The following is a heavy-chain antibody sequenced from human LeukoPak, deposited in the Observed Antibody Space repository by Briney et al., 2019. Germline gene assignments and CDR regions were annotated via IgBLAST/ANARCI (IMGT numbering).Heavy chain of an antibody. CDR2: IHAGGGST. Sequence: PGGSLRLSCAASGFTFTDHAMSWVRQTPGKGLEWVSSIHAGGGSTLYADSMKGRFTISRDNSKNTLFLQMNSLRADDTGLYFCAYYDSSGYYYGRLRYWGQGTPVTVSS. J-gene: IGHJ4*02. CDR3: AYYDSSGYYYGRLRY. V-gene: IGHV3-23*01. CDR1: GFTFTDHA. D-gene: IGHD3-22*01.